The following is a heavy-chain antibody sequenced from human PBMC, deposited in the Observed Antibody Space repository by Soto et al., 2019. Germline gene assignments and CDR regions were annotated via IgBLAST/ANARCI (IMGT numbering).Heavy chain of an antibody. CDR2: ISTYKGNT. V-gene: IGHV1-18*01. CDR1: GYTFTSYG. CDR3: ATRSPAFDY. Sequence: QVQLVQSGPEVKKPGASVKVSCKTSGYTFTSYGISWVRQAPGQGLEWMGWISTYKGNTNYAQKFPGRVTMTKDTSTSTAYMELRSLRSDDTAVYYCATRSPAFDYWGPGTLVTVSS. J-gene: IGHJ4*02.